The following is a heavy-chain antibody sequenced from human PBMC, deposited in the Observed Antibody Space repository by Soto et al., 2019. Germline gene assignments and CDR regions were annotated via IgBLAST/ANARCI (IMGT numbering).Heavy chain of an antibody. CDR3: ARANYYGSPGDFDY. V-gene: IGHV3-48*01. Sequence: EVQLVESGGGLVQPGGSLRLSCAASGFTFSTFSMNWVRQAPGKVLEGVSYISSSSITIYYADSVKGRFTISRDNAKNSLYLQMNSLRAEDTAVYYCARANYYGSPGDFDYWGQGTLVTVSS. D-gene: IGHD3-10*01. CDR1: GFTFSTFS. CDR2: ISSSSITI. J-gene: IGHJ4*02.